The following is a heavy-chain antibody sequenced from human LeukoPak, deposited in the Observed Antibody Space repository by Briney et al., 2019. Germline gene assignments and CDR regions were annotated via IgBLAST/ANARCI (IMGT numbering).Heavy chain of an antibody. J-gene: IGHJ4*02. V-gene: IGHV3-7*01. Sequence: GGSLRLSCAASGFTFDRFWMNWVRQAPGKGLEWVANMDPTGSHRRYVDSVGGRFTVSKDNAGTSFYLEMNSLRDDDTAIYHCAIWGSGNYWGRGTQVTVSS. CDR1: GFTFDRFW. CDR2: MDPTGSHR. D-gene: IGHD3-16*01. CDR3: AIWGSGNY.